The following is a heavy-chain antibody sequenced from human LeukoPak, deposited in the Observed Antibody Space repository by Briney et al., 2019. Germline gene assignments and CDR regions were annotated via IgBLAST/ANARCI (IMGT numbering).Heavy chain of an antibody. CDR3: AKDLSYGSLWFDP. D-gene: IGHD3-10*01. CDR1: GFTFSSHG. Sequence: PGRSLRLSCAASGFTFSSHGMQWVRQAPGKGLEWVALIWYDGSRTNYVDSVMGRFTISRDSSKNTLYLQMDNPRVEDTAVYFCAKDLSYGSLWFDPWGQGTLVTVSS. CDR2: IWYDGSRT. J-gene: IGHJ5*02. V-gene: IGHV3-33*06.